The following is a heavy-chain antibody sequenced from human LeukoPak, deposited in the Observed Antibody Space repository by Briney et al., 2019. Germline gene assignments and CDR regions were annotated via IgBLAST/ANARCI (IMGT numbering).Heavy chain of an antibody. Sequence: RGSLRLSCVASGFTFSTYSMNWVRQTPGKGLEWVSSISSGSPYKFYADSVKGRFTISRDNAKNSLYLQMNSLRAEDTAVYYCARDRDYYDRRHYYYTGYFQHWGQGTLVTVSS. CDR1: GFTFSTYS. D-gene: IGHD3-22*01. V-gene: IGHV3-21*01. CDR3: ARDRDYYDRRHYYYTGYFQH. CDR2: ISSGSPYK. J-gene: IGHJ1*01.